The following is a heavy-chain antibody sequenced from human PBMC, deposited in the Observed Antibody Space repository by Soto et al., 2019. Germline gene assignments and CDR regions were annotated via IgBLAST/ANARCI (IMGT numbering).Heavy chain of an antibody. V-gene: IGHV1-69*01. Sequence: QVQLVQSGAEVKKPGSSVKVSCKASGGTFSSYAISWVRQAPGQGLEWMGGIIPIFGTANYAQKFQGRVTITADEFTSTAYMELSSVISEDTAVYYCAREYCSGGSCYSTFDYWGQGTLVTVSS. D-gene: IGHD2-15*01. J-gene: IGHJ4*02. CDR2: IIPIFGTA. CDR1: GGTFSSYA. CDR3: AREYCSGGSCYSTFDY.